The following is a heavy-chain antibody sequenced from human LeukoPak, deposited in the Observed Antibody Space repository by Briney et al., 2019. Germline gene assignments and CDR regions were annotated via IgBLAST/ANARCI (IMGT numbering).Heavy chain of an antibody. D-gene: IGHD6-13*01. J-gene: IGHJ5*02. V-gene: IGHV4-38-2*02. CDR2: IYHSGRT. CDR1: GYSISSGYY. Sequence: QASETLSLTCTVSGYSISSGYYWGWIRQPPGKGLEWIGSIYHSGRTFYNPSLKSRVTISVDTSKNQFSLKLSSVTAADTAVYYCARVESSSWYRRWFDPWGQGTLVTVSS. CDR3: ARVESSSWYRRWFDP.